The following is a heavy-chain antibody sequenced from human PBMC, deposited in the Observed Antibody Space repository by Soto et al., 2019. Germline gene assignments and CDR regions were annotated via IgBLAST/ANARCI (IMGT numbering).Heavy chain of an antibody. V-gene: IGHV3-30*18. CDR2: ISYDGSNK. J-gene: IGHJ4*02. D-gene: IGHD6-19*01. Sequence: GGSLRLSCAASGFTFGSYWMHWVRQAPGKGLEWVAVISYDGSNKYYADSVKGRFTISRDNSKNTLYLQMNSLRAEDTAVYYCAKDLRIAVAGTDYFDSWGQGTLVTVSS. CDR3: AKDLRIAVAGTDYFDS. CDR1: GFTFGSYW.